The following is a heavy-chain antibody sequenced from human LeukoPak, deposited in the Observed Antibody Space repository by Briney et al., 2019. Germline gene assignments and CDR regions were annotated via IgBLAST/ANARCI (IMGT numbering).Heavy chain of an antibody. CDR2: INHSGST. J-gene: IGHJ4*02. CDR3: ARDRLYDYVWGSYRHPPDY. CDR1: GGSFSGYY. Sequence: SSETLSLTCAVYGGSFSGYYWSWIRQPPGKGLEWIGEINHSGSTNYNPSFKSRVTISVDTSKNQFSLKLSSVTAADTAVYYCARDRLYDYVWGSYRHPPDYWGQGTLVTVSS. D-gene: IGHD3-16*02. V-gene: IGHV4-34*01.